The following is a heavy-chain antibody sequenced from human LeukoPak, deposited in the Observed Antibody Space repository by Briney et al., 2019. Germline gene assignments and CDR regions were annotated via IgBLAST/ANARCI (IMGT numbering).Heavy chain of an antibody. V-gene: IGHV3-23*01. CDR1: GFTFSSYA. CDR3: AKRYSGSSGLYNFDY. D-gene: IGHD1-26*01. J-gene: IGHJ4*02. Sequence: GGSLRLSCATSGFTFSSYAMTWVRQPPGKGLEGVSSITGNTGNTYYADSVKGRFTISRDNSKNTLYLQMNSLRAEDTAVYYCAKRYSGSSGLYNFDYWGQGTLVTVSS. CDR2: ITGNTGNT.